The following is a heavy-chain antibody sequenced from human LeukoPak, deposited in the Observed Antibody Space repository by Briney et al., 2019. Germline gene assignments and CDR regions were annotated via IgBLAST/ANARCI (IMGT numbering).Heavy chain of an antibody. J-gene: IGHJ5*02. D-gene: IGHD6-19*01. Sequence: HGESLKISCKGSGYSFTSYWIGWVRQMPGKGLEWMGIIYPGDSDTRYSPSFQGQVTISADKSISTAYLQWSSLEASDTAMYYCARAASSGWYSGWFDPWGQGTLVTVSS. V-gene: IGHV5-51*01. CDR3: ARAASSGWYSGWFDP. CDR2: IYPGDSDT. CDR1: GYSFTSYW.